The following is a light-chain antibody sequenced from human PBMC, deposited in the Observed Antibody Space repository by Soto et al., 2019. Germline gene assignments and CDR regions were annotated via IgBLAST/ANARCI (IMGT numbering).Light chain of an antibody. CDR2: EGS. V-gene: IGLV2-23*01. CDR1: SRDVGNYNL. Sequence: QSVLTQPASVSGSPGQSITISCTGTSRDVGNYNLVSWYQQHPGKAPKLIIYEGSKRPSGVSNRFSGSKSGNTASLTISGLQAEDEADYYCCSYAGSFTGVFGGGTKLTVL. CDR3: CSYAGSFTGV. J-gene: IGLJ2*01.